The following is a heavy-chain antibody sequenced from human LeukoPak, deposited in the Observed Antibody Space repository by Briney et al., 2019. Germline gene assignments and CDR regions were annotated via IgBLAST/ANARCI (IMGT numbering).Heavy chain of an antibody. D-gene: IGHD1-26*01. CDR1: GFTLSSYA. CDR2: VSYDGSNK. J-gene: IGHJ6*02. V-gene: IGHV3-30*04. CDR3: ARRMSSGYYGMDV. Sequence: GGSLRLSCAASGFTLSSYAMHWVRQPPGKGLEWVAVVSYDGSNKYHADSVKGRFTISRDNSKNTLFVQMNSLRAEDTAVYYCARRMSSGYYGMDVWGQGTTVTVSS.